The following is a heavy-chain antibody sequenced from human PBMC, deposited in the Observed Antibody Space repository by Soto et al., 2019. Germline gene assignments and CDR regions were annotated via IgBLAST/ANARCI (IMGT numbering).Heavy chain of an antibody. V-gene: IGHV3-21*01. D-gene: IGHD3-16*02. CDR2: ISSSSSYI. J-gene: IGHJ4*02. Sequence: GGSLRLSCAASGFTFSSYSMNWVRQAPGKGLEWVSSISSSSSYIYYADSVKGRFTISRDNAKNSLYLQMNSLRAEDTAVYYCARDKTDDYIWGSYRYTDVVDYWGQGTLVTVSS. CDR1: GFTFSSYS. CDR3: ARDKTDDYIWGSYRYTDVVDY.